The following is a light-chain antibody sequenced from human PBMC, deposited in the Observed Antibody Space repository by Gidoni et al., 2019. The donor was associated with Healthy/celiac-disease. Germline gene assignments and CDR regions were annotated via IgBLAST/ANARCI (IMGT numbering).Light chain of an antibody. Sequence: DIVMTQSPLSLPVTPGEPASLSCRSSQSLLHSNGYNYLDWYLQKPGQSPQLLIYLGSNRASGVPDRVSGSGSGTDFTLKSSRVEAEDVEVYYCMQALQTPYTFGQGTKLEIK. CDR2: LGS. V-gene: IGKV2-28*01. J-gene: IGKJ2*01. CDR3: MQALQTPYT. CDR1: QSLLHSNGYNY.